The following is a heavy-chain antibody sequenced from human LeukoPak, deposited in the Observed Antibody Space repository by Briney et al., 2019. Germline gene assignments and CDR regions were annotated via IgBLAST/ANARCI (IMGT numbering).Heavy chain of an antibody. D-gene: IGHD6-19*01. J-gene: IGHJ3*02. V-gene: IGHV3-66*01. CDR3: ARVDAVTGTEAFDI. CDR1: GFTVSSTY. CDR2: IYSGGST. Sequence: GGSLRLSCAASGFTVSSTYMSWVRQAPGKGLEWVSLIYSGGSTYYADSVKGRFTNSRDNSKNTLYLQVNSLRAEDTAVYYCARVDAVTGTEAFDIWGRGTMVTVSS.